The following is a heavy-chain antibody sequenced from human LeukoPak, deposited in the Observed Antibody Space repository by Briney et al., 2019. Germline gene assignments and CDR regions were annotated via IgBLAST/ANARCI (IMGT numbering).Heavy chain of an antibody. J-gene: IGHJ4*02. Sequence: GGSLRLSCAASGFTFSDAWMSWVRQAPGKGLEWVGRIKSKTDGGTTDYAAPVKGRFTISRDDSKNTLYLQINSLKIEDPAADYCSRYYGESGSQYYFDYWGQGTLVTVSS. CDR2: IKSKTDGGTT. CDR3: SRYYGESGSQYYFDY. CDR1: GFTFSDAW. V-gene: IGHV3-15*01. D-gene: IGHD3-10*01.